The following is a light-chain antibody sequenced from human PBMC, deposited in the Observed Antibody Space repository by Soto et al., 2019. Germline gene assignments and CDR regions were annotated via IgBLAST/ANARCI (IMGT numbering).Light chain of an antibody. Sequence: QSVLTQPPSVSGAPGQRVTISCTGSSSNIGAGYDVHWYQQLPGTAPKLLIYGNSNRPSGVPDRFSGSKSGTSASLAITGLQAEDEADYYCQSYDSSLRGLVFGTGTKLTAL. J-gene: IGLJ1*01. V-gene: IGLV1-40*01. CDR3: QSYDSSLRGLV. CDR2: GNS. CDR1: SSNIGAGYD.